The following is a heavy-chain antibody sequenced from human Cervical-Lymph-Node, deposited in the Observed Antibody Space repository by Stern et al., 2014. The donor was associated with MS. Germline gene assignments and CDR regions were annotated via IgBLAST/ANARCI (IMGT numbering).Heavy chain of an antibody. Sequence: EVQLVESGGGLAQPGGSMRLSCAASGFSLGDRYMDWFRQPPGKGLEWVGRSRDKANIYTTEYAASVKGRFFISRDEPQNSLYLQMDSLKTEDTAVYFCGSTSGPNWIFCRGDCWGQGTLVTVSS. CDR2: SRDKANIYTT. J-gene: IGHJ4*02. D-gene: IGHD1-20*01. V-gene: IGHV3-72*01. CDR1: GFSLGDRY. CDR3: GSTSGPNWIFCRGDC.